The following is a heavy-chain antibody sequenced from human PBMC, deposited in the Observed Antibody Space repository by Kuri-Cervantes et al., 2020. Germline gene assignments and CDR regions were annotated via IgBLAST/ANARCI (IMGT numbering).Heavy chain of an antibody. CDR1: GFTFSSYS. D-gene: IGHD2-8*01. CDR3: ARDLRLYGWFDH. V-gene: IGHV3-48*02. CDR2: ISSSSSTK. J-gene: IGHJ5*02. Sequence: GESLKISCAASGFTFSSYSMNWVRQAPGKGLEWVSCISSSSSTKYYADSVKGRFTISRDNAKNSLYLQMNSLRDEDTAVYYCARDLRLYGWFDHWGQGTLVTVSS.